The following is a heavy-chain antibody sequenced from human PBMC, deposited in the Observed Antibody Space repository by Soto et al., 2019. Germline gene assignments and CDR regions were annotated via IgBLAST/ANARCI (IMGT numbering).Heavy chain of an antibody. CDR2: FDPKDGLP. J-gene: IGHJ5*01. CDR1: GHKVTELS. D-gene: IGHD2-15*01. V-gene: IGHV1-24*01. Sequence: GASVKVSCKVSGHKVTELSIYWMRQSPGTGLECMGGFDPKDGLPVYAQNFEGRVTMTEDASTDTAYLEVENLRSEDTAVYFCATVVGLGRYYFDAWGHVSLVTVSS. CDR3: ATVVGLGRYYFDA.